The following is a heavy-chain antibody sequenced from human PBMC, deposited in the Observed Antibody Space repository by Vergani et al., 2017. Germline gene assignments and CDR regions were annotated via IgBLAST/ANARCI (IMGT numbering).Heavy chain of an antibody. CDR1: GGSISSYY. J-gene: IGHJ5*02. V-gene: IGHV4-59*01. CDR3: ARGRNLRLLEWLSPWFYP. CDR2: IYYSGST. Sequence: QVQLQESGPGLVKPSETLSLTCTVSGGSISSYYWSWIRQPPGKGLEWIGYIYYSGSTNYNPSLKSRVTIAVDTSKNQFSLKLSSVTAADTAVYYCARGRNLRLLEWLSPWFYPWGQGTLVTVSA. D-gene: IGHD3-3*01.